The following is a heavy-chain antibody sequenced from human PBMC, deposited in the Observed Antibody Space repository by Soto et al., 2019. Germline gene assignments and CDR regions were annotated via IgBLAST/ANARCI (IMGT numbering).Heavy chain of an antibody. J-gene: IGHJ4*02. CDR1: GFTFSSYW. D-gene: IGHD3-22*01. V-gene: IGHV3-74*01. CDR2: INSDGSST. Sequence: GGSLRLSCAASGFTFSSYWMHWVRQAPGKGLVWVSRINSDGSSTSYADSVKGRFTISRDNAKNTVYLQMNSLRAEDTAVYYCAIRASYYDSSGYFDYWGQGTLVTVSS. CDR3: AIRASYYDSSGYFDY.